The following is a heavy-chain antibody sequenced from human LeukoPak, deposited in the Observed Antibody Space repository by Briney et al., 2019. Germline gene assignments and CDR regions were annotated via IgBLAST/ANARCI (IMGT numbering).Heavy chain of an antibody. CDR2: INPNTGGT. J-gene: IGHJ4*02. CDR1: GYTFTGYF. D-gene: IGHD6-6*01. V-gene: IGHV1-2*02. CDR3: ARADSSASSPFDY. Sequence: RASVKVSCKASGYTFTGYFIHWVRQAPGQGLEWMGWINPNTGGTSYSQEFQGRVTVTRDTSISTAYLDLSRLTSDDTAVYYCARADSSASSPFDYWGQGTLVTVSS.